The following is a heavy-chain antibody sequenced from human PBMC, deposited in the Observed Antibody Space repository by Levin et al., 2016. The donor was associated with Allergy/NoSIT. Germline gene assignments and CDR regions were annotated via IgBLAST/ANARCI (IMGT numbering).Heavy chain of an antibody. CDR2: IWSDGSSE. V-gene: IGHV3-33*08. Sequence: GESLKISCEASGFRFSVYAMHWVRQAPGKGLEWVAFIWSDGSSEYYADSVKGRFTISRDNSKDTLYLQMSSLRAEDTALYYCARDKYTYYFDTWGQGTLVTVSS. J-gene: IGHJ4*02. CDR1: GFRFSVYA. CDR3: ARDKYTYYFDT. D-gene: IGHD1-1*01.